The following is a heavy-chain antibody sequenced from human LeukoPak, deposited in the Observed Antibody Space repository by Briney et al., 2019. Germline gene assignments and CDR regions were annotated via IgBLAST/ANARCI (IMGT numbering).Heavy chain of an antibody. Sequence: GRSLRLSCEGSGTSWMHRVRQVPGKGLVWVSRIKTDGSSTSYADSVKGRFTISRDNAKNTLCLQMNSLRAEDTAVYYCAAGDGVIMDYWGQGTLVTVSS. CDR2: IKTDGSST. V-gene: IGHV3-74*01. CDR1: GTSW. CDR3: AAGDGVIMDY. J-gene: IGHJ4*02. D-gene: IGHD3-10*01.